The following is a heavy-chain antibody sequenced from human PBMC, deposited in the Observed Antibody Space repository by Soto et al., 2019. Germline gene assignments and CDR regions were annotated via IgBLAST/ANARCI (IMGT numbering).Heavy chain of an antibody. Sequence: EVQLVESGGGLVKPGGSLRLSCAASGFTFSSYSMNWVRQAPGKGLEWVSSISSSSSYIYYADSVKGRFTISRDNAKNSLYLQMNSLRAEDTAVYYCARDPRADTAMVDSDYWGQGTLVTVSS. D-gene: IGHD5-18*01. V-gene: IGHV3-21*01. CDR1: GFTFSSYS. J-gene: IGHJ4*02. CDR2: ISSSSSYI. CDR3: ARDPRADTAMVDSDY.